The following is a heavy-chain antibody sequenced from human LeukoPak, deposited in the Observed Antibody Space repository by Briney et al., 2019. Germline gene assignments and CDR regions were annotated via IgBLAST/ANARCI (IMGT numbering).Heavy chain of an antibody. CDR2: IYSGGST. V-gene: IGHV3-53*01. CDR1: GFTVSSNY. Sequence: GGSLRLSCAASGFTVSSNYMSWVRQAPGKGLEWVSVIYSGGSTYYADSVKGRFTISRDNSKNTLYLQMNSLRAEDTAVFYCTRGPWGYYDSSGAFDPWGQGTLVTVSS. CDR3: TRGPWGYYDSSGAFDP. D-gene: IGHD3-22*01. J-gene: IGHJ5*02.